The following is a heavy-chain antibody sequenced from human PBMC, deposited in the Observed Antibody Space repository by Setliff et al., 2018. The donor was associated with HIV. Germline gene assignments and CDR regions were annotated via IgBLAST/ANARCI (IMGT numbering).Heavy chain of an antibody. D-gene: IGHD3-16*02. V-gene: IGHV5-51*01. CDR3: VRSALSAQRYFDL. CDR1: GYSFSGHW. CDR2: IQPRDSDT. Sequence: GESLKISCKGSGYSFSGHWIGWLRQMPGKGLEWMGIIQPRDSDTRYSPSFQGQVTISVDKSINAAYLQWTSLKTSDTAMYYCVRSALSAQRYFDLWGRGTLVTVSS. J-gene: IGHJ2*01.